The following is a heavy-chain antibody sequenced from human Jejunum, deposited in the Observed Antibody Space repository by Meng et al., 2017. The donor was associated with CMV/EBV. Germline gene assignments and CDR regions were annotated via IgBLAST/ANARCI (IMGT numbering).Heavy chain of an antibody. J-gene: IGHJ6*02. CDR3: AKTTWYDYAMDV. Sequence: VSGGSISSVNYYWAWVRQPPGKGLEWIGNIYYSGSTYYNPSLKSRVTISVDTSKNQFSLKVNSMTAADTAVYYCAKTTWYDYAMDVWGQGTTVTVSS. D-gene: IGHD1-7*01. V-gene: IGHV4-39*01. CDR1: GGSISSVNYY. CDR2: IYYSGST.